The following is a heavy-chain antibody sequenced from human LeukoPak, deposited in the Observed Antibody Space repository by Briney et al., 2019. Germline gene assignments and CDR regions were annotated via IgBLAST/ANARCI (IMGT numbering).Heavy chain of an antibody. CDR2: ISGSGGST. D-gene: IGHD3-10*01. J-gene: IGHJ3*02. CDR1: GFTFSSYA. V-gene: IGHV3-23*01. Sequence: PGGSLRLSCAASGFTFSSYAMSWVRQAPGKGLEWVSAISGSGGSTYYADSVKGRFTISRDNSKNTLYLQMNSLRAEDTAVYYCAKDLVLLWFGDAFDIWGQGTMVTVPS. CDR3: AKDLVLLWFGDAFDI.